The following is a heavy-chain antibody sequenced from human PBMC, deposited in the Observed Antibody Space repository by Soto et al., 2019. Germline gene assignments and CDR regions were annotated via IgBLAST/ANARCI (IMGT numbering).Heavy chain of an antibody. V-gene: IGHV1-2*04. Sequence: GASVKVSCKSSGYTFTGYYMHWVRQAPGQGLEWMGWINPNSGGTNYAQKFQGWVTMTRDTSISTAYMELSRLRSDDTAVYYCARESVDCSSTSCPPDAFAIWGQGTMVTVSS. J-gene: IGHJ3*02. CDR3: ARESVDCSSTSCPPDAFAI. D-gene: IGHD2-2*01. CDR2: INPNSGGT. CDR1: GYTFTGYY.